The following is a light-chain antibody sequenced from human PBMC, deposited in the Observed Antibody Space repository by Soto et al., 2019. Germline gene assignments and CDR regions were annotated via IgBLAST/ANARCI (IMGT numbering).Light chain of an antibody. V-gene: IGKV1D-12*01. J-gene: IGKJ4*01. CDR3: HQYAVSPLT. CDR2: AAS. Sequence: DIQMTQSPSSVSASVGDKVTITCRASQGISSWLAWYQQKPGKAPKLLMFAASSLQTGVPSRFSGSGSGTNFTLTINSLQPEDFAVYYCHQYAVSPLTFGGGTTVEIK. CDR1: QGISSW.